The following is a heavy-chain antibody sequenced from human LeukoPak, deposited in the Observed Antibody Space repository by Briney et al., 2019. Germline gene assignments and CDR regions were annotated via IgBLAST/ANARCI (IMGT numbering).Heavy chain of an antibody. CDR2: MNPNSGNT. CDR3: ARGRGVATKRDWFDP. Sequence: ASVKVSCTASGYTFTSYDINWERQATGQGLEWMGWMNPNSGNTGYAQKFQGRVTMTRNTSISTAYMELSSLRSEDTAVYYCARGRGVATKRDWFDPWGQGTLVTVSS. D-gene: IGHD5-12*01. V-gene: IGHV1-8*01. J-gene: IGHJ5*02. CDR1: GYTFTSYD.